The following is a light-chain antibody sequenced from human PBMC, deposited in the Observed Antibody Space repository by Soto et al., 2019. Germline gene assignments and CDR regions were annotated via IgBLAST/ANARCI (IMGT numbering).Light chain of an antibody. CDR3: STYTSSNTV. Sequence: QSVLTQPASVSGSPGQSITISCTGTSSDVGGYNYVSWYQQHPGKAPKLMIYEVSNRPSGVSNRFSGSKSGNTASLTISGVQAEDEDDYYCSTYTSSNTVFGGGTKLTVL. V-gene: IGLV2-14*01. CDR2: EVS. CDR1: SSDVGGYNY. J-gene: IGLJ3*02.